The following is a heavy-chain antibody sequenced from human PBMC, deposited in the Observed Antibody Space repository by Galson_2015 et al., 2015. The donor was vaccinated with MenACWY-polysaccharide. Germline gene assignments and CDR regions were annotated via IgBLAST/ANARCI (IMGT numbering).Heavy chain of an antibody. D-gene: IGHD3-10*01. Sequence: SLRLSCAASRFTFSNFWMTWVRQAPGKGLEWVASIKKDGSETYHVDSVKGRFTISRDNAKNSLYLQMNSLRAEDTAVYYCARGHYEMRFGGGQGTLVTVSS. J-gene: IGHJ4*02. CDR3: ARGHYEMRFG. V-gene: IGHV3-7*01. CDR1: RFTFSNFW. CDR2: IKKDGSET.